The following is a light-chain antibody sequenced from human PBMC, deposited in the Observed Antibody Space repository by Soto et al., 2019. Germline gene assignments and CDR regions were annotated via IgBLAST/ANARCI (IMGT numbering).Light chain of an antibody. J-gene: IGKJ4*01. CDR2: DAS. Sequence: EIVLTQSPATLALSPGQRATLSCRASQSVSSYLAWYQQKPGQAPRLLFYDASNMATGIRARFSGSGSGTDFTLTINTLEPQDFAVYYCQQRISCPTFDGGPKAKIK. CDR1: QSVSSY. CDR3: QQRISCPT. V-gene: IGKV3-11*01.